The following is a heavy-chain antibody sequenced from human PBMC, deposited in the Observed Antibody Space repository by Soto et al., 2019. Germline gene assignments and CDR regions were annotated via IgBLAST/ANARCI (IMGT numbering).Heavy chain of an antibody. CDR2: ISTYNVYT. V-gene: IGHV1-18*01. J-gene: IGHJ4*02. CDR3: ARGGFAYGFVDF. D-gene: IGHD3-10*01. CDR1: GYTFTSYG. Sequence: HLVQSGAEVKKPGDSLKVSCKSSGYTFTSYGIVWVRQAPGQGLEWMGWISTYNVYTKYVQKFKGRLTMGTDTSTTTHASTMTAHMELTSLTSDDTAIYYCARGGFAYGFVDFWGQGTLATVSS.